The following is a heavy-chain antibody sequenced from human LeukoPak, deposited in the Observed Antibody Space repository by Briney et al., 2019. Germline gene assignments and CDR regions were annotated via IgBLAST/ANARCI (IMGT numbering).Heavy chain of an antibody. Sequence: GGSLRLSCAASGFTFNSHWMHWVRQAPGKGLVRVSRINSDGSSTSYADSVKGRSTISRGNAKNTLYLQMNSLRAEDTAVYYCARASSGWPPLIDYWGQGTLVTVSS. CDR1: GFTFNSHW. J-gene: IGHJ4*02. CDR3: ARASSGWPPLIDY. CDR2: INSDGSST. V-gene: IGHV3-74*01. D-gene: IGHD6-19*01.